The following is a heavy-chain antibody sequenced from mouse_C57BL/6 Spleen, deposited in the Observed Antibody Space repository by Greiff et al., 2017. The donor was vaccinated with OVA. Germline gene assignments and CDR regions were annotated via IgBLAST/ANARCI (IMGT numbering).Heavy chain of an antibody. CDR1: GYSITSGYY. Sequence: ESGPGLVKPSQSLSLTCSVTGYSITSGYYWNWIRQFPGNKLEWMGYISYDGSNNYNPSLKNRISITRDTSKNQFFLKLNSVTTEDTATYYCASHPFYAMDYWGQGTSVTVSS. CDR3: ASHPFYAMDY. CDR2: ISYDGSN. J-gene: IGHJ4*01. V-gene: IGHV3-6*01.